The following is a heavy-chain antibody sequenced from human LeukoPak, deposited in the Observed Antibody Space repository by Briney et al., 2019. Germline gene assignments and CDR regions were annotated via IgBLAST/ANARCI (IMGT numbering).Heavy chain of an antibody. J-gene: IGHJ4*02. CDR2: IIPIFGTA. CDR3: ASSRDGYNWGFDY. Sequence: SVKVSCKASGGTFSSYAISWVRQAPGQGLEWMGGIIPIFGTANYAQEFQGRVTITTDESTSTAYMELSSLRSEDTAVYYCASSRDGYNWGFDYWGQGTLVTVSS. V-gene: IGHV1-69*05. CDR1: GGTFSSYA. D-gene: IGHD5-24*01.